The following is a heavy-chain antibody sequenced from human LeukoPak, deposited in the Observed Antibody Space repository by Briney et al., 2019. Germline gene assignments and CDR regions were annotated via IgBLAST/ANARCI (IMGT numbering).Heavy chain of an antibody. J-gene: IGHJ4*02. Sequence: SETLSLTCTVSGDSMNNYYWSWIRQPPGKGLEWIGNINYSGSTNSNPSLKSRATISVDMSRKHFFLDLSSVTAADTAVYYCARAVHYSGTSDQYTGGWYYFDFWGQGTLVTVSS. CDR2: INYSGST. V-gene: IGHV4-59*01. D-gene: IGHD3-10*01. CDR1: GDSMNNYY. CDR3: ARAVHYSGTSDQYTGGWYYFDF.